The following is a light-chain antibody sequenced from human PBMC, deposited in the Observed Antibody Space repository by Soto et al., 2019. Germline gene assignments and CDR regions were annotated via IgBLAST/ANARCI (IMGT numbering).Light chain of an antibody. V-gene: IGLV2-11*01. Sequence: QSALTQPRSVSGSPGQSVTLSCTGTSSDVGGYNYVTWYQQYPGKAPKVMIYDVKTRPSGVPDRFSGSKSGNTASLTISGLKADDEADYYCCSYAGDYTFVFGTGTKVTVL. CDR2: DVK. CDR1: SSDVGGYNY. J-gene: IGLJ1*01. CDR3: CSYAGDYTFV.